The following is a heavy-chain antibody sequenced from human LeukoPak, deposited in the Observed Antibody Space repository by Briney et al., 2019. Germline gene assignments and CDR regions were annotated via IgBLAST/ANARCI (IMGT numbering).Heavy chain of an antibody. CDR2: IHSGGTT. D-gene: IGHD2-2*01. CDR1: DLTVGTNF. Sequence: GGSLRLSCAASDLTVGTNFMSWVRQAPGKGLERVSVIHSGGTTFYADSVKGRFTISRDNSKNTLYLQMNSLRAEDTAMYYCVPGHYAGSASWGQGTLVTVSS. CDR3: VPGHYAGSAS. V-gene: IGHV3-53*01. J-gene: IGHJ5*02.